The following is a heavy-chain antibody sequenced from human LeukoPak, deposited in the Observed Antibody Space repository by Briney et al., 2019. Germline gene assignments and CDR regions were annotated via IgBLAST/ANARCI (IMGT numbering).Heavy chain of an antibody. V-gene: IGHV4-4*02. D-gene: IGHD6-13*01. J-gene: IGHJ4*02. CDR3: ARGSDTAAGLY. CDR1: GGSISSGNW. CDR2: INHSGST. Sequence: SEALSLTCAVSGGSISSGNWWSWVRQPPGKGLEWIGEINHSGSTNYNPSLKSRVSISVDSSKNQFSLKLSSVTAADTAVYYCARGSDTAAGLYWGQGTLVTVSS.